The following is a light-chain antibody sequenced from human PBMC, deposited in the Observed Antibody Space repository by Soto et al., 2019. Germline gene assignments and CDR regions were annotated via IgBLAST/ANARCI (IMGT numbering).Light chain of an antibody. CDR2: EVS. Sequence: QSVLTQPPSASGSPGQSVTISCTGTSSDVGYYNYVSRYQQHPGKAPKLMINEVSKRPSGVPDRFSGSKSGNTASLTVSGLQAEDEADYYCSSYAGSNIWVFGGGTKLTVL. CDR1: SSDVGYYNY. CDR3: SSYAGSNIWV. J-gene: IGLJ3*02. V-gene: IGLV2-8*01.